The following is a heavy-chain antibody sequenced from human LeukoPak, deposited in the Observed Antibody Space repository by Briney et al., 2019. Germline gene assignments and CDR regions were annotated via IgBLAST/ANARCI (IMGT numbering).Heavy chain of an antibody. D-gene: IGHD3-10*01. CDR1: GFTFSSYS. CDR2: ISSSSSYM. CDR3: ARDHSEGSGYYFDY. J-gene: IGHJ4*02. V-gene: IGHV3-21*01. Sequence: SGGSLRLSCAASGFTFSSYSMNWVRQAPGKGLEWVSSISSSSSYMYYADSVKGRFTISRDNAKNSLYLQMNSLRAEDTAVYYCARDHSEGSGYYFDYWGQGTLVTVSS.